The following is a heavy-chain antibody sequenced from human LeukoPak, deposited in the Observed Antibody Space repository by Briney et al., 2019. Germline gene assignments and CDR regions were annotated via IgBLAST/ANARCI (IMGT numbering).Heavy chain of an antibody. CDR2: IIPILGIA. CDR1: GGTSSSYT. V-gene: IGHV1-69*02. J-gene: IGHJ4*02. Sequence: SVKVSCKASGGTSSSYTISWVRQAPGQGLEWMGRIIPILGIANYAQKFQGRVTITADKSTSTAYMELSSLRSEDTAVYYCASNGMDSYGFLYYFDYWGQGTLVTVSS. CDR3: ASNGMDSYGFLYYFDY. D-gene: IGHD5-18*01.